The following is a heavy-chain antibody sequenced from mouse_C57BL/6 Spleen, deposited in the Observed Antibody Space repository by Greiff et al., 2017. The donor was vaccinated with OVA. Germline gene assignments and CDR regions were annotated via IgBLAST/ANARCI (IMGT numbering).Heavy chain of an antibody. V-gene: IGHV1-55*01. CDR3: ARKGLITTVVAPYYYAMDY. CDR1: GYTFTSYW. Sequence: VQLHQPGAELVKPGASVKMSCKASGYTFTSYWITWVKQRPGQGLEWIGDIYPGSGSTNYNEKFKSKATLTVDTSSSTAYMQLSSLTSEDSAVYYCARKGLITTVVAPYYYAMDYWGQGTSVTVSS. J-gene: IGHJ4*01. CDR2: IYPGSGST. D-gene: IGHD1-1*01.